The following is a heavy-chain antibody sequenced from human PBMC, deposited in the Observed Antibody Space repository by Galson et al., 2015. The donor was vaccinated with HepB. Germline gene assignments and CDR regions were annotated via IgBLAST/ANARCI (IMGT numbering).Heavy chain of an antibody. Sequence: SVKVSCKASGHTFMDYAMHWVRQAPGQRLEWMGWINAGNGNTKYSQKFQGRVTITRETSASTAYMELSSLKSEDTAVYYCARNGDVNWFDPWGQGTLVTVSS. V-gene: IGHV1-3*01. CDR3: ARNGDVNWFDP. CDR1: GHTFMDYA. J-gene: IGHJ5*02. CDR2: INAGNGNT. D-gene: IGHD4-17*01.